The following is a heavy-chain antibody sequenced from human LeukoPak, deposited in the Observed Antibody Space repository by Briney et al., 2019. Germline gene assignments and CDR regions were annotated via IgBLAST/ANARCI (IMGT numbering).Heavy chain of an antibody. CDR3: ARNSGSYRQPRDYYGMDV. D-gene: IGHD1-26*01. CDR2: ISSSSSYI. J-gene: IGHJ6*02. Sequence: ASVKVSCKVSGYTLTELSMNWVRQAPGKGLEWVSSISSSSSYIYYADSVKGRFTISRDNAKNSLYLQMNSLRAEDTAVYYCARNSGSYRQPRDYYGMDVWGQGTTVTVSS. CDR1: GYTLTELS. V-gene: IGHV3-21*01.